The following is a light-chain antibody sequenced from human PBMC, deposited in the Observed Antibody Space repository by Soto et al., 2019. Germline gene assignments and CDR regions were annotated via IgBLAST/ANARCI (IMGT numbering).Light chain of an antibody. V-gene: IGKV1-27*01. J-gene: IGKJ3*01. CDR1: QDIGSY. CDR3: QKYNRAVFT. CDR2: HAS. Sequence: DIQMTQSPSSLSASVGARVTITCRASQDIGSYLAWYQQRPGKVPDLLIYHASILQSGVPSRFSDSGSGTDFNLTIPGLQPEDVATCYYQKYNRAVFTFGPGTKV.